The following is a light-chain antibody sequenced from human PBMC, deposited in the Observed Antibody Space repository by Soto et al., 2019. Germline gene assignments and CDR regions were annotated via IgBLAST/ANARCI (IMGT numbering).Light chain of an antibody. CDR3: QSYDSSLSGVV. V-gene: IGLV1-40*01. CDR1: SSNIGAGYD. J-gene: IGLJ2*01. Sequence: QSVLTQPPSVSGAPGQRVTISCTGSSSNIGAGYDVYWYQQLPGTVPKLLTYGDPNRPSGVPDRFSGSKSGTSASLAITGLQADDGADYYCQSYDSSLSGVVFGGGTKLTVL. CDR2: GDP.